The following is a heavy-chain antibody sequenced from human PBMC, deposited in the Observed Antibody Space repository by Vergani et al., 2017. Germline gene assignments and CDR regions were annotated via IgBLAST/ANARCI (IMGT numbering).Heavy chain of an antibody. CDR1: GFTFSSYG. CDR2: IWYDGSNK. D-gene: IGHD6-13*01. Sequence: QVQLVESGGGVVQPGRSLRLSCAASGFTFSSYGMHWVRQAPGKGLEWVAVIWYDGSNKYYADSVKGRFTISRDNSKNTLYLKMNSLRAEDTAVYYCAKEAAAGTPTFDYWGQGTLVTVSS. J-gene: IGHJ4*02. V-gene: IGHV3-33*06. CDR3: AKEAAAGTPTFDY.